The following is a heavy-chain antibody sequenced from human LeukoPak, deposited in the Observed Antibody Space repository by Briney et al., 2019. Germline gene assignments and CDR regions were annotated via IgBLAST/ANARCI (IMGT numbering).Heavy chain of an antibody. Sequence: SETLSLTCTVSGGSISSYYWSWIRQPPGKGLEWIGYIYYSGSTNYNPSLKSRVTISVDTSKNQFSLKLSSVTAADTAVYYCPRAPMYGLRDYYYYYGMDVWGQGTTVTVSS. CDR3: PRAPMYGLRDYYYYYGMDV. CDR1: GGSISSYY. V-gene: IGHV4-59*01. D-gene: IGHD2-8*01. CDR2: IYYSGST. J-gene: IGHJ6*02.